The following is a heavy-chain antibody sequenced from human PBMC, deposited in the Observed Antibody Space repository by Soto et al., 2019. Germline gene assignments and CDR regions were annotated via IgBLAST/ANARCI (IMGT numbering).Heavy chain of an antibody. CDR1: RYTFASYG. CDR2: INAANGDT. D-gene: IGHD6-13*01. Sequence: GASVKASCKASRYTFASYGMHWVRQAPVQRLEWMGWINAANGDTKYSPKFQGRVTITRDTSASTAYMELSSLRSEDTAVYYCVRRHVSATGIDWFDPWGQGTLVTVSS. CDR3: VRRHVSATGIDWFDP. J-gene: IGHJ5*02. V-gene: IGHV1-3*01.